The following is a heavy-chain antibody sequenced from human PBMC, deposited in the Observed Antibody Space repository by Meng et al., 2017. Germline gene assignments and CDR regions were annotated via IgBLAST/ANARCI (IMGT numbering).Heavy chain of an antibody. V-gene: IGHV3-53*01. CDR1: GFTVSSNY. CDR3: SYGGIAVAVTPFDY. CDR2: IYSGGSK. D-gene: IGHD6-19*01. Sequence: GGSLRLSCAATGFTVSSNYMGWVRQAPGKGLAWVSVIYSGGSKYYADYVKGRFTTSRDNSKNTLYLQINSLRAEDTAVYYCSYGGIAVAVTPFDYWGQGTLVTVSS. J-gene: IGHJ4*02.